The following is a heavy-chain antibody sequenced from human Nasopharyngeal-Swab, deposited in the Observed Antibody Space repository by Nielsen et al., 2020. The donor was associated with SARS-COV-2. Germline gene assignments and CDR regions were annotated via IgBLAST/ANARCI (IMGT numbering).Heavy chain of an antibody. CDR2: TYYRSKWYN. CDR1: GDSVSSSSAA. D-gene: IGHD4-17*01. Sequence: SQTLSLTGAISGDSVSSSSAAWNWIRQSPSRGLEWLGRTYYRSKWYNDYAVSVKSRITINPDTSKNQFSLRLNSVTPEDTAVYYCARARGAYGDYYYYYYTDVWGKGTTVTVSS. V-gene: IGHV6-1*01. J-gene: IGHJ6*03. CDR3: ARARGAYGDYYYYYYTDV.